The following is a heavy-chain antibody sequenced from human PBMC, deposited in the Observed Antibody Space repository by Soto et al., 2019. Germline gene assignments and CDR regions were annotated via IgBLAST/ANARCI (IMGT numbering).Heavy chain of an antibody. J-gene: IGHJ4*02. CDR3: ASVVFGDAIDY. D-gene: IGHD3-16*01. Sequence: VGSLRLSCAASGFTFSSYSINCVRQAPGKGLEWVSSISSSSSYIYYADSVKGRFTISRDNAKNSLYLQMNSLRAEDTAVYYCASVVFGDAIDYWGQGTLVTVSS. V-gene: IGHV3-21*01. CDR1: GFTFSSYS. CDR2: ISSSSSYI.